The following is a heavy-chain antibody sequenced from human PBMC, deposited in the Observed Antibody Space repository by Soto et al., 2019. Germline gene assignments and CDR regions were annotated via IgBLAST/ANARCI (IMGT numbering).Heavy chain of an antibody. CDR2: IRTYNGNK. V-gene: IGHV1-18*01. CDR3: ARTTEGYFDWSAFEY. J-gene: IGHJ4*02. CDR1: GYIFTSYG. D-gene: IGHD3-9*01. Sequence: ASVKVSCKASGYIFTSYGISWVLQAPGQGFEWMGWIRTYNGNKKYAQRPQQRVTMTTATSTSTAYMQLRSLRSDASAVYYCARTTEGYFDWSAFEYWGQGTMVTVSS.